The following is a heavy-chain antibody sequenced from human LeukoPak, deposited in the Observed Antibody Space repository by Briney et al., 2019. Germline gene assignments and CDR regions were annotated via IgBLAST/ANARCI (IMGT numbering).Heavy chain of an antibody. Sequence: PAGSLRLSCAASGFTFSSYSMNWVRQAPGKGLEWISSISSSSSYIYYADSVKGRFTISRDNAKNSLYLQMNSLRAEDTAVYYCARDRGVVTVENWGQGTLVTVSS. CDR1: GFTFSSYS. CDR3: ARDRGVVTVEN. CDR2: ISSSSSYI. D-gene: IGHD2-21*02. V-gene: IGHV3-21*01. J-gene: IGHJ4*02.